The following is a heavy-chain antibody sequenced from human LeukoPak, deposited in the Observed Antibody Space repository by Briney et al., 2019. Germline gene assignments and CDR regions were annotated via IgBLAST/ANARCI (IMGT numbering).Heavy chain of an antibody. CDR3: ARAFRGAGDAFDI. Sequence: GGSLRLSCAASGFTFSSYSMNWVRQAPGKGLEWVSYISSSSSTIYYADSVKGRFTISRDNAKNSLYLQMNSLRAEDTAVYYCARAFRGAGDAFDIWGQGTMVTVSS. V-gene: IGHV3-48*01. J-gene: IGHJ3*02. CDR1: GFTFSSYS. D-gene: IGHD3-16*01. CDR2: ISSSSSTI.